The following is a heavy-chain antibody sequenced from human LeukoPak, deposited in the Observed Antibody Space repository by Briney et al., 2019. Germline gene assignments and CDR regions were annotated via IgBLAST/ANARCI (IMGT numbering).Heavy chain of an antibody. D-gene: IGHD4-17*01. J-gene: IGHJ6*03. CDR3: ARVGNGDYRYYFYMDV. V-gene: IGHV3-7*01. CDR1: GFTFSSYW. Sequence: GGSLRLSCAASGFTFSSYWMTWVRQAPGKGLEWVASINQDGSEKYYVDSVKGRFTISRDNTKNLVYLQINSLRAEDTAVHYCARVGNGDYRYYFYMDVWGKGTTVTISS. CDR2: INQDGSEK.